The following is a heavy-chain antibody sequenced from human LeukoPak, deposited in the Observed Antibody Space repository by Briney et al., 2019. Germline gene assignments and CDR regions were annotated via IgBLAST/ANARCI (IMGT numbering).Heavy chain of an antibody. CDR1: GYRFSSYW. CDR2: IYPDDSDT. CDR3: ARHLRVYCSSTNRQGWFGP. J-gene: IGHJ5*02. D-gene: IGHD2-2*01. Sequence: KPGESLKISCQGSGYRFSSYWIAWVRQMPGKGLEWMGIIYPDDSDTTYSPSFQGQVTISADKSISTAYLQWSSLKASDTAMYYCARHLRVYCSSTNRQGWFGPWGQGTLVTVSS. V-gene: IGHV5-51*01.